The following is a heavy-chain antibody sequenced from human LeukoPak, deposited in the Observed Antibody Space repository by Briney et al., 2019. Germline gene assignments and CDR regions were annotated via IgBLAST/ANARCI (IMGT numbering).Heavy chain of an antibody. V-gene: IGHV1-18*01. CDR1: GYTFTSYG. J-gene: IGHJ4*02. CDR2: ISAYNGNT. D-gene: IGHD3-10*01. Sequence: ASVKVSCKASGYTFTSYGISWVRQAPGQGLEWMGWISAYNGNTNYAQKLQGRVTMTTDTSTSTAYMELRSLRSDDTAVYYCARLGITMVRGVTLDYWGQGTLVTVSS. CDR3: ARLGITMVRGVTLDY.